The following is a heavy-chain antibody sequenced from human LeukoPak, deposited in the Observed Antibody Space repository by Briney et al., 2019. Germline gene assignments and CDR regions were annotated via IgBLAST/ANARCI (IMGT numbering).Heavy chain of an antibody. CDR2: IYYSGST. D-gene: IGHD3-22*01. CDR3: ARRPYDSSGYYYDY. J-gene: IGHJ4*02. CDR1: GGSISSYY. V-gene: IGHV4-59*08. Sequence: SETLSLTCTVSGGSISSYYWSWIRQPPGKGLEWIGYIYYSGSTNYNPSLKSRVTISVDTSKNQFSLKLSSVTAADTAVYYCARRPYDSSGYYYDYWGQGTLVTVSS.